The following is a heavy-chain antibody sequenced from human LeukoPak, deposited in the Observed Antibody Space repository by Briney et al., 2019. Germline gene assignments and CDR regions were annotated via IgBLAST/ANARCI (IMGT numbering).Heavy chain of an antibody. D-gene: IGHD1-26*01. V-gene: IGHV3-53*01. CDR1: GFTFSSYS. CDR3: ASGRSGSYYYYYYMDV. J-gene: IGHJ6*03. CDR2: IYSGGST. Sequence: GGSLRLSCAASGFTFSSYSMNWVRQAPGKGLEWVSVIYSGGSTYYADSVKGRFTISRDNSKNTLYLQMNSLRAEDTAVYYCASGRSGSYYYYYYMDVWGKGTTVTISS.